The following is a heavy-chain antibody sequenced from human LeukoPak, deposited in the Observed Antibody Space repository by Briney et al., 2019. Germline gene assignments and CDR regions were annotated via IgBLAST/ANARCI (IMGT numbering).Heavy chain of an antibody. V-gene: IGHV3-21*01. J-gene: IGHJ4*02. CDR3: AREPRDFDY. Sequence: GGSLRLSCAASGFNFSTYTMNWVRQAPGKGLEWVSSISSTIAYIYYADSLKGRFTISRDNAKNSLYLQMNSLRAEDTAVYYCAREPRDFDYWGQGTLVTVSS. CDR1: GFNFSTYT. CDR2: ISSTIAYI.